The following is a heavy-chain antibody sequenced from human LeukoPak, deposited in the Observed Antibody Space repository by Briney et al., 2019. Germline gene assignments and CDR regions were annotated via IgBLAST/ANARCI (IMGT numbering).Heavy chain of an antibody. CDR3: ARVGLRFFVPDFDY. Sequence: ASVTVSCKASGYTFTSYGISWVRQAPGQGLEWMGWISAYNGNTNYAQKLQGRVTMTTDTSTSTAYMELRSLRSDDTAVYYCARVGLRFFVPDFDYWGQGTLVTVSS. D-gene: IGHD3-3*01. CDR2: ISAYNGNT. CDR1: GYTFTSYG. V-gene: IGHV1-18*01. J-gene: IGHJ4*02.